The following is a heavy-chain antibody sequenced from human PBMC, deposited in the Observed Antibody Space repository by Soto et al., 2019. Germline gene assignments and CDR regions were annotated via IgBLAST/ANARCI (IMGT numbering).Heavy chain of an antibody. D-gene: IGHD3-22*01. CDR1: GGSFSGYY. J-gene: IGHJ6*02. CDR3: ASHRSYYYDSSGYLYYYYYGMDV. CDR2: IYYSGST. V-gene: IGHV4-34*01. Sequence: SETLSLTCAVYGGSFSGYYWSWIRQPPGKGLEWIGSIYYSGSTYYNPSLKSRVTISVDTSKNQFSLKLSSVTAADTAVYYCASHRSYYYDSSGYLYYYYYGMDVWGQGTTVTVSS.